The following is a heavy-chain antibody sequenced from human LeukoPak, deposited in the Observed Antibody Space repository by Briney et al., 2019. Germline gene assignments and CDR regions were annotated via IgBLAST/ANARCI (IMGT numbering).Heavy chain of an antibody. CDR2: ISWGSATI. CDR1: GFSFDDYA. CDR3: TQRARMGIEAAGDVLHI. D-gene: IGHD6-13*01. V-gene: IGHV3-9*01. J-gene: IGHJ3*02. Sequence: GGSLRLSCAASGFSFDDYATRWVRQAPGKGLEWVSGISWGSATIGYADSVRGRFTLSRDNAKNSLFLQMSRLRVEDTALYYCTQRARMGIEAAGDVLHIWRRGTMVSVSS.